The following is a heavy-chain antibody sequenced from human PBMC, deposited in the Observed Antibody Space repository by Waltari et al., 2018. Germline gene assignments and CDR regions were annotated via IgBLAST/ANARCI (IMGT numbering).Heavy chain of an antibody. CDR1: GYSISSGYY. D-gene: IGHD3-16*02. CDR2: IYHSGGT. J-gene: IGHJ3*02. CDR3: ANQGVIVNGEAFDI. V-gene: IGHV4-38-2*01. Sequence: QVQLQESGPGLVKPSETLSLTFAVSGYSISSGYYWGWIRRPPGKGLEWIGSIYHSGGTYYNPSLKSRVTISVDTSKNQFSLKLSSVTAADTAVYYCANQGVIVNGEAFDIWGQGTMVTVSS.